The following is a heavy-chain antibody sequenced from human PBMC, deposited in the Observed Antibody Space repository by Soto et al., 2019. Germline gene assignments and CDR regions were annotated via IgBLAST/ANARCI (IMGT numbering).Heavy chain of an antibody. CDR3: ASDFDDSGTSYFDY. D-gene: IGHD3-10*01. CDR2: IYRSGST. V-gene: IGHV4-31*03. Sequence: QVKLQESGPGLVKPSQTLSLTCTVSGGSISSGDYYWSWIRQHPGKGLAWIGYIYRSGSTYYNPSLKSRITMSVDRSKNQFSLKLSSVTAADTAVYYCASDFDDSGTSYFDYWGQGILVTVSS. J-gene: IGHJ4*02. CDR1: GGSISSGDYY.